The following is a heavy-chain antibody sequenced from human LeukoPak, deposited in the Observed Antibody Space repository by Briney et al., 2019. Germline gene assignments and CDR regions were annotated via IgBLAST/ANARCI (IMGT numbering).Heavy chain of an antibody. D-gene: IGHD3-3*01. CDR1: GSMYNYY. V-gene: IGHV4-59*12. CDR3: ARDRGYSVFGVVRMPHDAFDI. J-gene: IGHJ3*02. Sequence: SETLSLTCTVSGSMYNYYWSWIRQPPGRGLEWIGYIHYNGITNYNPSLKSRVTMSLDTSKNQVSLKLNSVTAADTAVYYCARDRGYSVFGVVRMPHDAFDIWGQGTMVTVSS. CDR2: IHYNGIT.